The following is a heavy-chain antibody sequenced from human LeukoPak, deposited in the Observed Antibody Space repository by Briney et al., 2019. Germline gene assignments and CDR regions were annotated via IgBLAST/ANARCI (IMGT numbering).Heavy chain of an antibody. V-gene: IGHV1-2*04. J-gene: IGHJ4*02. D-gene: IGHD3-22*01. CDR2: INPNSGGT. Sequence: VASVKVSCKASGYTFIDYYMHWVRQAPGQGLEWMGWINPNSGGTHYPQKFQGWVTMTRDTSISTAYMEMSRLTSDDTAVFYCARGGPYYDSSRANDLNYWGQGTLVTVSS. CDR1: GYTFIDYY. CDR3: ARGGPYYDSSRANDLNY.